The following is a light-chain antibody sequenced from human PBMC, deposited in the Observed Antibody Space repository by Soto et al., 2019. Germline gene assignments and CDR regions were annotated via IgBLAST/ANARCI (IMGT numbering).Light chain of an antibody. V-gene: IGLV2-14*01. J-gene: IGLJ2*01. CDR2: EVS. Sequence: QSVLTQPASVSGSPGQSITICCTGTSSDVGGYNYVSWYQQHPGKAPQLMIYEVSNRPSGVSNRFSGSKSGNTASLTISGLQAEDEADYYCSPYTSSSTVIFGGGTKLTVL. CDR1: SSDVGGYNY. CDR3: SPYTSSSTVI.